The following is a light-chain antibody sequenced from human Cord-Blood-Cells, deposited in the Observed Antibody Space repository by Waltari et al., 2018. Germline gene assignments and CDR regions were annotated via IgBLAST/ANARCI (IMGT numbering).Light chain of an antibody. CDR2: EVS. V-gene: IGLV2-14*01. CDR1: RSDVGGYNY. CDR3: SSYTSSSTSLYV. J-gene: IGLJ1*01. Sequence: QSALTQPASVSGSPGQSITISCTGTRSDVGGYNYVSWYQQHPGKAPKLMIYEVSNRPSGVSNRFSGSKSGNTASLTISGLQAEDEADYYCSSYTSSSTSLYVFGTGTKVTVL.